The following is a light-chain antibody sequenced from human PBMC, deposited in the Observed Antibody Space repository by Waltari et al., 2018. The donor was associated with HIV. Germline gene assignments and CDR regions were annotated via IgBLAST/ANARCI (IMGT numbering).Light chain of an antibody. CDR1: SSDVGGYNY. Sequence: QSALTQPASVSGSPGQSITISCTGTSSDVGGYNYVSWYQQHPGKAPKLLIYEVSNRPSGISNRFSGSKSGNPASLTISGLQAEDEADYYCCSYASSTTLDVFGGGTKLTVL. CDR3: CSYASSTTLDV. V-gene: IGLV2-14*01. J-gene: IGLJ2*01. CDR2: EVS.